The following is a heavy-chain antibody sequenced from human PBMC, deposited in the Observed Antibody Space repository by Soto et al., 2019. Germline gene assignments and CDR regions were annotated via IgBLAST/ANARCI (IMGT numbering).Heavy chain of an antibody. J-gene: IGHJ4*02. V-gene: IGHV3-66*01. CDR2: IYSGGST. D-gene: IGHD3-22*01. Sequence: PGGSLRLSCAASGFTVSSNYMSWVRQAPGKGLEWVSVIYSGGSTYYADSVKGRFTISRDNSKNTLYLQMNSLRAEDTAVYYCARVNYDSSGYYHRGFDYWGQGTLVTVSS. CDR3: ARVNYDSSGYYHRGFDY. CDR1: GFTVSSNY.